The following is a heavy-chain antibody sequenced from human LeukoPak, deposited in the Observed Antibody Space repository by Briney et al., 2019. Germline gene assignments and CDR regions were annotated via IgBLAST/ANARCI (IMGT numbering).Heavy chain of an antibody. V-gene: IGHV3-30*02. CDR1: GITLSNYG. J-gene: IGHJ6*03. CDR2: IRCDGTSK. CDR3: AKEYCSSSSCYSYYDYMDV. Sequence: GVSLTLSCAPSGITLSNYGMHWARHTPGRGLEGVAFIRCDGTSKYYTNAVKGRFSISRDDYKNTLYLEMNRLRAEDTALYYCAKEYCSSSSCYSYYDYMDVWGIGTTVTVSS. D-gene: IGHD2-2*01.